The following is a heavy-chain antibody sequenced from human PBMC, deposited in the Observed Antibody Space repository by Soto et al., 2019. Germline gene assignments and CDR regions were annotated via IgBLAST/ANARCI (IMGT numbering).Heavy chain of an antibody. CDR1: GFTFSSYW. CDR2: INSDGSST. D-gene: IGHD3-10*01. V-gene: IGHV3-74*01. J-gene: IGHJ4*02. Sequence: GVSLRLSCAASGFTFSSYWMHWVRQAPGKGLVWVSRINSDGSSTSYADSVKGRFTISRDNAKNTLYLQMNSLRAEDTAVYYCARDRTHYGSGSYYNDYWGQGTLVTVSS. CDR3: ARDRTHYGSGSYYNDY.